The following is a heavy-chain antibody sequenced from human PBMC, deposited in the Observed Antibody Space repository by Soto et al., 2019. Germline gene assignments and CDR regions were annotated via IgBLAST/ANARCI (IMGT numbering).Heavy chain of an antibody. Sequence: PGESLKISCKGSGYSFTIYWISWVRQMPGKGLEWMGRIDPSDSYTNYSPSFQGHVTISADKSISTAYLQWSSLKASDTAMYYCARVHYYYYGMDVWGQGTTVTVSS. J-gene: IGHJ6*02. CDR3: ARVHYYYYGMDV. D-gene: IGHD3-10*01. V-gene: IGHV5-10-1*01. CDR1: GYSFTIYW. CDR2: IDPSDSYT.